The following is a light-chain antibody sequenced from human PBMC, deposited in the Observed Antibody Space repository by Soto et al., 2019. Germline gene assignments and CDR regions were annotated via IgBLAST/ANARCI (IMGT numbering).Light chain of an antibody. J-gene: IGLJ2*01. CDR3: NPYAGSNNLV. V-gene: IGLV2-8*01. Sequence: QSVLTQPPSASGSPGQSVTISCTGTSSDVGGYNYVSWYQQHPGKAPKLMIYDVSKRPSGVPDRFSGSKSGNTASLTVSGLQAEDEADYYCNPYAGSNNLVFGGGTKLTVL. CDR2: DVS. CDR1: SSDVGGYNY.